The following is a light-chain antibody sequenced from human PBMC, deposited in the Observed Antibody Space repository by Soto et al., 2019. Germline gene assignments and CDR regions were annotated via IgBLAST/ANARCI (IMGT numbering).Light chain of an antibody. CDR3: QLYGSPPLT. CDR1: QSVSSSY. J-gene: IGKJ3*01. CDR2: GAS. V-gene: IGKV3-20*01. Sequence: EIVLTQSPGTLSLSPGERATLSCRASQSVSSSYLAWYQQKPGQAPRLLIYGASSRATGIPDRFSGSGSGTDFTLTISRLEPEDFAVYYCQLYGSPPLTFGPGTKVDIK.